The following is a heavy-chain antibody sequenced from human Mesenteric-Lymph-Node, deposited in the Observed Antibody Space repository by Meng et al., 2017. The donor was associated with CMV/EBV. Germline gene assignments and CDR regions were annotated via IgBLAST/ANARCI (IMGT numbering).Heavy chain of an antibody. J-gene: IGHJ4*02. CDR3: ARERGRRLESLLSPAYYFDY. D-gene: IGHD3-3*01. CDR1: SPSMKTFY. V-gene: IGHV4-59*01. Sequence: SETLSLTCTVSSPSMKTFYWSWLRQPPGRGLEWIGYIYYTGSTNYNPSLKSRLTVSLDMAKSQFSLKLTSVTAADTAVYYCARERGRRLESLLSPAYYFDYWGQGTLVTVSS. CDR2: IYYTGST.